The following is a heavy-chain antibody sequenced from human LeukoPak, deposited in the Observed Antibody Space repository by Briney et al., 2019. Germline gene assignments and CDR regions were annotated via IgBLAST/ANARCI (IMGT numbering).Heavy chain of an antibody. D-gene: IGHD6-19*01. V-gene: IGHV1-69*13. Sequence: ASVKVSCKDPGGTFSSYAISWVRQAPGQGLEWMGGIIPIFGTANYAQKFQGRVTITADESTSTAYMELSSLRSEDTAVYYCAREGVASGFDYWGQGTLVTVSS. CDR3: AREGVASGFDY. CDR1: GGTFSSYA. CDR2: IIPIFGTA. J-gene: IGHJ4*02.